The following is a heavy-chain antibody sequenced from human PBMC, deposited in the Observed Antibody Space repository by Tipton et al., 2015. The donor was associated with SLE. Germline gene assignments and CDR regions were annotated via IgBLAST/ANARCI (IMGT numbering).Heavy chain of an antibody. J-gene: IGHJ4*02. CDR2: ISSSSSYI. Sequence: SLRLSCAASGFTFSSYSMNWVRQAPGKGLEWVSSISSSSSYIYYADSVKGRFTISRDNAKNSLYLQMNSLRAEDTAVYYCARSYSSSWYGRYWGQGTLVTVSS. D-gene: IGHD6-13*01. CDR3: ARSYSSSWYGRY. V-gene: IGHV3-21*01. CDR1: GFTFSSYS.